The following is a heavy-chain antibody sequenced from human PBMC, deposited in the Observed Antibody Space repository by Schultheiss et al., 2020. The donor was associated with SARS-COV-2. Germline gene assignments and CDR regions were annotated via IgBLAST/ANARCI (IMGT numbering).Heavy chain of an antibody. D-gene: IGHD3-16*01. CDR1: GGSISSSSYY. CDR2: INHSGST. CDR3: ARDLRGKYFDL. V-gene: IGHV4-61*10. Sequence: SETLSLTCTVSGGSISSSSYYWSWIRQPAGKGLEWIGEINHSGSTNYNPSLKSRVTISVDTSKNQFSLKLSSVTAADTAVYYCARDLRGKYFDLWGRGTLVTVSS. J-gene: IGHJ2*01.